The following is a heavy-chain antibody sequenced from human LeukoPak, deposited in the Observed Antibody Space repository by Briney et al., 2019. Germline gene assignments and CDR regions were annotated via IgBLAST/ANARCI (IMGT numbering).Heavy chain of an antibody. J-gene: IGHJ4*02. CDR1: GFTFSSFG. CDR3: ASDSSGWSLDY. CDR2: IWYDGSNK. D-gene: IGHD6-19*01. V-gene: IGHV3-33*01. Sequence: GGSLRLSCAASGFTFSSFGIHWVRQAPGKGLEWVAVIWYDGSNKYYADPVKGRFTISRDNSKNTLYLQMNSLRAEDTAVYYCASDSSGWSLDYWGQGTLVTVSS.